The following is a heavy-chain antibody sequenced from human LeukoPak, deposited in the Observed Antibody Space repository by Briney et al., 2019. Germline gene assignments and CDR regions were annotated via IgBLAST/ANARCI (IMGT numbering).Heavy chain of an antibody. V-gene: IGHV3-66*01. CDR2: IYSGGST. J-gene: IGHJ6*02. CDR1: GFTVSSNY. CDR3: ARAGCSGGSRYPWYYYYGMDV. D-gene: IGHD2-15*01. Sequence: GGSLRLSCAASGFTVSSNYMSWVRQAPGKGLEWVSVIYSGGSTYYADSVKGRFTISRDNSKNTLYLQMNSLRAEDTAVYYCARAGCSGGSRYPWYYYYGMDVWGQGTTVTVFS.